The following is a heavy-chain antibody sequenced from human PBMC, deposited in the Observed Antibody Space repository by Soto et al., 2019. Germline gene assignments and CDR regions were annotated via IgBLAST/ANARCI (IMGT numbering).Heavy chain of an antibody. CDR3: DRSMFSSDGSNYSPFGY. J-gene: IGHJ4*02. Sequence: SETLSLTCTVSGGSVSSGNYYWSWIRQPPGKGLEWIGYFYYTGSINYNPSFKSRVTIFIDASKNQFSPRLSSLTAADTAVYYCDRSMFSSDGSNYSPFGYWGLGTLVTVSS. CDR1: GGSVSSGNYY. CDR2: FYYTGSI. V-gene: IGHV4-61*01. D-gene: IGHD3-22*01.